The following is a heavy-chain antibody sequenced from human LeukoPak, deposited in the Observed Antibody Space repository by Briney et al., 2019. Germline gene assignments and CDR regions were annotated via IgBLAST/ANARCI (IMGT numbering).Heavy chain of an antibody. V-gene: IGHV1-18*01. CDR2: ISAYNGNT. CDR1: GYTFTSYG. CDR3: ARAGYSGYGNYYYYYYMDV. Sequence: ASVKVSCKASGYTFTSYGISWVRQAPGQGLEWMGWISAYNGNTNYAQKLQGRVTMTTDTSTSTACMELRSLRSEDTAVYYCARAGYSGYGNYYYYYYMDVWGKGTTVTVSS. D-gene: IGHD5-12*01. J-gene: IGHJ6*03.